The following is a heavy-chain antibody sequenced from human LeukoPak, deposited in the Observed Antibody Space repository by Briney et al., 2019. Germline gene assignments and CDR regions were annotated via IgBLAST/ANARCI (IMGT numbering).Heavy chain of an antibody. V-gene: IGHV3-49*05. J-gene: IGHJ4*02. CDR2: IRSKAYGGTT. D-gene: IGHD2-15*01. CDR3: IVGQTLRVFVY. CDR1: GFTFGDYA. Sequence: KPGRSLRLFCTASGFTFGDYAMSWFRQAPGKGLEWVGFIRSKAYGGTTEYAASVKGRFTISRDDSKSIAYLQMHSLRTEATAVNKRIVGQTLRVFVYWGEGTLVTLSS.